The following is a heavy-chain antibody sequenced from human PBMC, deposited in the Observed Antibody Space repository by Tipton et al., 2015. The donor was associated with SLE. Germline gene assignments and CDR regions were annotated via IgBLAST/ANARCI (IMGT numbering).Heavy chain of an antibody. Sequence: SLRLSCAASGFTFDDYAMHWVRQAPGKGLEWVSGISWNSGSIGYADSVKGRFTISRDNAKNSLYLQMNSLRAEDTALYYCAKDPTGDDAFDIWGQGTMVTVSS. D-gene: IGHD3-10*01. CDR1: GFTFDDYA. CDR3: AKDPTGDDAFDI. CDR2: ISWNSGSI. J-gene: IGHJ3*02. V-gene: IGHV3-9*01.